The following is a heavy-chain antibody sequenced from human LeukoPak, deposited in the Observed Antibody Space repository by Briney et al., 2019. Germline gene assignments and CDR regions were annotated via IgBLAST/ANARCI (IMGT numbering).Heavy chain of an antibody. CDR2: IYSDNT. D-gene: IGHD4/OR15-4a*01. CDR3: ARRAGAYSHPYDY. V-gene: IGHV3-53*01. J-gene: IGHJ4*02. Sequence: EGSLRLSCTVSGFTVSSNSMSWVRQAPGKGLEWVSLIYSDNTHYSDSVKGRFTISRDNSKNTLYLQMNSLRAEDTAVYYCARRAGAYSHPYDYWGQGTLVTVSS. CDR1: GFTVSSNS.